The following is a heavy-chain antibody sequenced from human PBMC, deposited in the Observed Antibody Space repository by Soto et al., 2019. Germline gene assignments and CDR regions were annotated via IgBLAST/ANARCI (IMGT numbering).Heavy chain of an antibody. CDR1: GGTFSSYA. V-gene: IGHV1-69*06. CDR3: AISRPSSSSAPDY. J-gene: IGHJ4*02. D-gene: IGHD6-6*01. CDR2: IIPIFGTA. Sequence: PVKVSCKASGGTFSSYAISWVRQAPGQGLEWMGGIIPIFGTANYAQKFQGRVTITADKSTSTAYMELSSLRSEDTAVYYCAISRPSSSSAPDYWGQGTLVTVSS.